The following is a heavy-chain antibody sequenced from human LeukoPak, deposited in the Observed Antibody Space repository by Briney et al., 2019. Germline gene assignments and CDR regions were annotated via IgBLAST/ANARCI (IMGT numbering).Heavy chain of an antibody. CDR2: IRSKAYGGTT. CDR1: GFTFGDYA. CDR3: TRDKTRYSYGDYYFDY. D-gene: IGHD5-18*01. V-gene: IGHV3-49*04. J-gene: IGHJ4*02. Sequence: GGSLRLSCTASGFTFGDYAMSWVRQAPGKGLEWVGFIRSKAYGGTTEYAASVKGGFTISRDDSKSIAYLQMNSLKTEDTAVYYCTRDKTRYSYGDYYFDYWGQGTLVTVSS.